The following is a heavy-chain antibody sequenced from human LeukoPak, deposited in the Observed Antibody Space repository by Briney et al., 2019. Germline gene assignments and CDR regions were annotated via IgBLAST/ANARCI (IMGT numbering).Heavy chain of an antibody. Sequence: SETLSLTCTVSGDSISTNYWTWIRQPPGKGLEWIGYIYDSGSTKYNPSLKSRATISVDTSKNQFSLKLSSVTAADTAAYYCARDRQATTAYDAFDIWGQGTMVTVSS. D-gene: IGHD4-17*01. V-gene: IGHV4-59*01. CDR3: ARDRQATTAYDAFDI. CDR2: IYDSGST. CDR1: GDSISTNY. J-gene: IGHJ3*02.